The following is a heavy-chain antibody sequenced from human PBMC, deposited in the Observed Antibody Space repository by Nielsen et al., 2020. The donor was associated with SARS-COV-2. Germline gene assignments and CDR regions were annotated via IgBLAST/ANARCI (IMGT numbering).Heavy chain of an antibody. Sequence: LKISCAASGFTFSSYGMHWVRQAPGKGLEWVAVISYDGSNKYYADSVKGRFTISRDNSKNTLYLQMNSLRAEDTAVYYCAKERSGYYYFNYWGQGTLVTVSS. J-gene: IGHJ4*02. CDR2: ISYDGSNK. CDR1: GFTFSSYG. D-gene: IGHD3-3*01. CDR3: AKERSGYYYFNY. V-gene: IGHV3-30*18.